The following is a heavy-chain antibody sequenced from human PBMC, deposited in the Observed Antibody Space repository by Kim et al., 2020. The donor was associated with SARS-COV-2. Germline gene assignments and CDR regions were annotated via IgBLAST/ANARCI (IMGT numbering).Heavy chain of an antibody. CDR3: SRGCYYGSGSYRTYYFDY. V-gene: IGHV4-34*01. J-gene: IGHJ4*02. CDR2: INHSGST. Sequence: SETLSLTCAVYGGSFSGYYWSWIRQPPGKGLEWIGEINHSGSTNYNPSLKSRVTISVDTSKNQFSLKLSSVTAADTAVYYCSRGCYYGSGSYRTYYFDYWCQGTLVTVSS. D-gene: IGHD3-10*01. CDR1: GGSFSGYY.